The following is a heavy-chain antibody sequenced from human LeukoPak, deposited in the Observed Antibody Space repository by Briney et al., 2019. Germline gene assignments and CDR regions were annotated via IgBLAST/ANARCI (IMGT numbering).Heavy chain of an antibody. CDR1: GYTFTGYY. CDR2: INPNSGGT. Sequence: ASLKVSCKASGYTFTGYYMHWVRRAPGQGLEWMGWINPNSGGTNYAQKFQGWVTMTRDTSISTAYMELSRLRSDDTAVYYCARGYDILTGYYDLGCWGLGTLVTVSS. CDR3: ARGYDILTGYYDLGC. D-gene: IGHD3-9*01. V-gene: IGHV1-2*04. J-gene: IGHJ4*02.